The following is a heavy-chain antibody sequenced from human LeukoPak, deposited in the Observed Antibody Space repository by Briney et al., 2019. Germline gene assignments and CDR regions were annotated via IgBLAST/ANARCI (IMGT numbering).Heavy chain of an antibody. CDR2: IYPGDSDP. V-gene: IGHV5-51*01. CDR1: GYSFPTYW. D-gene: IGHD3-10*01. CDR3: ARAYSYGSGSYYHFDY. J-gene: IGHJ4*02. Sequence: GESLKISCKGSGYSFPTYWIAWVRQMLGKGLEWMGIIYPGDSDPRYSPSFQGQVTISADKSISTAYLQWSSLKASDTAIYYCARAYSYGSGSYYHFDYWGQGTLVTVSS.